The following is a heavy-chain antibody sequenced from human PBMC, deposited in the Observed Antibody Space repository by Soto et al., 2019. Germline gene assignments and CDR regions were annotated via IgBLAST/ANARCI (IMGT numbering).Heavy chain of an antibody. Sequence: SVNVSCKASGFTFTSSAMQWVRQARGQRLEWIGWIVVGSGNTNYAQKFQERVTITRDMSTSTAYMELSSLRSEDTAVYYCAAGPFVRWSKGVSNNNWFDPWGQGTLVTVSS. D-gene: IGHD2-15*01. CDR2: IVVGSGNT. CDR3: AAGPFVRWSKGVSNNNWFDP. J-gene: IGHJ5*02. V-gene: IGHV1-58*02. CDR1: GFTFTSSA.